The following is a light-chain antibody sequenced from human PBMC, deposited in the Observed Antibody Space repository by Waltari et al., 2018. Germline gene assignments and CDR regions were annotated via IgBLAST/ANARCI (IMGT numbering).Light chain of an antibody. CDR2: DGS. CDR1: TSDVGGYNY. CDR3: SSYTSSSPWG. J-gene: IGLJ3*02. V-gene: IGLV2-14*01. Sequence: QSALTQPASVSGSPGQSITISCTGTTSDVGGYNYSSCDQQHPGKAPKLKIYDGSTRPSGVSNRFSGSKSCNTASLTISGLQAEDEDDYYCSSYTSSSPWGFGGGTKLTVL.